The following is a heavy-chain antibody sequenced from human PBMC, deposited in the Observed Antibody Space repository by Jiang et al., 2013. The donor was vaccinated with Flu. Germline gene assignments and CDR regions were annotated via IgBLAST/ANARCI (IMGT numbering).Heavy chain of an antibody. Sequence: SQTLSLTCVISGDSVSSNSVAWNWIRQSPSRGLEWLGRTYYRSKWYNDYAVSVKSRISIDPDTSKNQFSLQLNSVTPEDTAVYYCARGDRNWCFDLWGHGTLVTVSS. CDR1: GDSVSSNSVA. CDR2: TYYRSKWYN. J-gene: IGHJ2*01. CDR3: ARGDRNWCFDL. V-gene: IGHV6-1*01.